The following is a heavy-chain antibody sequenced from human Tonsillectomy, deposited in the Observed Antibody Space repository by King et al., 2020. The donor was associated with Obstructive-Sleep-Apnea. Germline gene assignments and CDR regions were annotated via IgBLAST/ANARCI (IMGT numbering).Heavy chain of an antibody. CDR1: EFNLRTYA. V-gene: IGHV3-30*04. Sequence: VQLVESGGGVGKPGRSLRLSCAASEFNLRTYAMHWVRQAPGKGLEWVAVISYDGSNKYYADSVKGRFTISRDNSKNTLYLQMNSLRAEDTAVYYCGGSIGSLNFFDFWGQGTLVTVSS. D-gene: IGHD3-10*01. J-gene: IGHJ4*02. CDR3: GGSIGSLNFFDF. CDR2: ISYDGSNK.